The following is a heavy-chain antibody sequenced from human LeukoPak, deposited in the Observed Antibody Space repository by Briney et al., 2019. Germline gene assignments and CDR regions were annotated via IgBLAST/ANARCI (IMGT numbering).Heavy chain of an antibody. J-gene: IGHJ4*02. CDR3: ASVDGSGSYYTSSFDY. CDR1: GYTFTSYY. Sequence: GASVKVSCKASGYTFTSYYMHWVRQAPGQGLEWMGIINPSGGSTSYAQKFQGRVTMTRDTSTSTVYMELSSLRSEDTAVYYCASVDGSGSYYTSSFDYWGQGTLVTVSS. CDR2: INPSGGST. V-gene: IGHV1-46*01. D-gene: IGHD3-10*01.